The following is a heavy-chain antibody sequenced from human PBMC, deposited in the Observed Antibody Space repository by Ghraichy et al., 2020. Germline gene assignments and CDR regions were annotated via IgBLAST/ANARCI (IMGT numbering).Heavy chain of an antibody. Sequence: SETLSLTCTVSGGSISSYYWTWIRQPARKGLEWIGRISTSGSTNYNPSLKSRVTMSVDTSKNQFSLKLTSVTAADTAVYYCARQFDSWGQGTLVTVSS. CDR3: ARQFDS. CDR2: ISTSGST. V-gene: IGHV4-4*07. CDR1: GGSISSYY. J-gene: IGHJ4*02.